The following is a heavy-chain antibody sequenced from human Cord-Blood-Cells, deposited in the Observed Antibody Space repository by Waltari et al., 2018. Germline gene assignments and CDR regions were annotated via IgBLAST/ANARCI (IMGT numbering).Heavy chain of an antibody. CDR2: IYTSGGT. D-gene: IGHD1-26*01. J-gene: IGHJ6*03. V-gene: IGHV4-4*07. Sequence: QVQLQESGPGLVKPSETLSLTCTVSGGSISSYYWSWIRQPAGKGLEWIGRIYTSGGTNDNPSLKRRVTMSVDTSKNQFSLKLSSVTAADTAVYYCARSGSYYYYYYYYMDVWGKGTTVTVSS. CDR1: GGSISSYY. CDR3: ARSGSYYYYYYYYMDV.